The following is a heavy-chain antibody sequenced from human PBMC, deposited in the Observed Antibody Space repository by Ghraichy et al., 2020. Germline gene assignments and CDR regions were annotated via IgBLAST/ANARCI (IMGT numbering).Heavy chain of an antibody. J-gene: IGHJ4*02. CDR2: INAVNGNT. CDR3: ARGVVVPAAIGPYFGY. Sequence: ASVKVSCKASGYTFTSYAMHWVRQAPGQRLEWMGWINAVNGNTKYSQKFQGRVTITRDTSASTAYMELSSLRSEDTAVYYCARGVVVPAAIGPYFGYWGQGTLVSVSS. D-gene: IGHD2-2*01. V-gene: IGHV1-3*01. CDR1: GYTFTSYA.